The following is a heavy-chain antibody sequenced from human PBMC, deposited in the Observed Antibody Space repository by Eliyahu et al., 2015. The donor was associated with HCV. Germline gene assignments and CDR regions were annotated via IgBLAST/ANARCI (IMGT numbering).Heavy chain of an antibody. D-gene: IGHD3-22*01. CDR1: GFTFXSYA. J-gene: IGHJ1*01. CDR2: ISGXGGST. Sequence: EVQLLESGGGLVQXGGSLRLSCAASGFTFXSYALXWVRQAPGKGLXWVSAISGXGGSTYYADSVKGRFTISRDNSKNTLYLQMNSLRAEDTAVYYCAKEFYDASGYYYIPDGFQHWGQGTLVTVSS. V-gene: IGHV3-23*01. CDR3: AKEFYDASGYYYIPDGFQH.